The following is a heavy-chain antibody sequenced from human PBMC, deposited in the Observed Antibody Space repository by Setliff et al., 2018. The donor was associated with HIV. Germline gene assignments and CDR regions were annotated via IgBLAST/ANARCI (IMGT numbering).Heavy chain of an antibody. Sequence: PGGSLRLSCAASGFSVSSNYMSWVRQAPGKGLEWVSVINRGGNTYYADSVKGRFTISRDNSNNTVYLQMNSLRAEDTAIYYCAKDPRGSMVRGLINYFDPWGQGTLVTVSS. V-gene: IGHV3-53*05. CDR1: GFSVSSNY. CDR2: INRGGNT. CDR3: AKDPRGSMVRGLINYFDP. D-gene: IGHD3-10*01. J-gene: IGHJ5*02.